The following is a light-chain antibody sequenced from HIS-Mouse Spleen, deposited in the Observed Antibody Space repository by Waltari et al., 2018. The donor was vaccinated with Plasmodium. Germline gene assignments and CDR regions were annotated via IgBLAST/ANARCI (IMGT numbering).Light chain of an antibody. CDR2: EDS. V-gene: IGLV3-10*01. CDR1: ALPNKS. J-gene: IGLJ3*02. Sequence: SYELTQPPSVSVSPGQPARITCSGAALPNKSASWYQQKSGQAPVLVIYEDSKRPSGIPGRFSGSSSGTMATLTISGAQVEDEADYYCYSTDSSGNHRVFGGGTKLTVL. CDR3: YSTDSSGNHRV.